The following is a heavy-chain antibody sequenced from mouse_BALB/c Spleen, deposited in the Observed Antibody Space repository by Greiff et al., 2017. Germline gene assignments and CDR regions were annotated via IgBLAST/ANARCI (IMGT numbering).Heavy chain of an antibody. CDR2: ISYSGST. CDR3: AREYGSSYEGYFDY. Sequence: EVQLVESGPSLVKPSQTLSLTCSVTGDSITSGYWNWIRKFPGNKLEYMGYISYSGSTYYNPSLKSRISITRDTSKNQYYLQLNSVTTEDTATYYCAREYGSSYEGYFDYWGQGTTLTVSS. V-gene: IGHV3-8*02. J-gene: IGHJ2*01. D-gene: IGHD1-1*01. CDR1: GDSITSGY.